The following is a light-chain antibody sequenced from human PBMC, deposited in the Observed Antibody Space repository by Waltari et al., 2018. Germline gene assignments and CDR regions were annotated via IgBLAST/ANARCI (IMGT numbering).Light chain of an antibody. Sequence: QSVLTQPPSVSGAPGQRVTISCTGTSSNIGAGHDVHWYQQFPGTAPKLLIYGNSNRPSGVPDRFSGAKSDTSASLTITGLQAEDEADYFCHSCDSSLSTGVVFGGGTKVTVL. CDR3: HSCDSSLSTGVV. CDR1: SSNIGAGHD. V-gene: IGLV1-40*01. J-gene: IGLJ2*01. CDR2: GNS.